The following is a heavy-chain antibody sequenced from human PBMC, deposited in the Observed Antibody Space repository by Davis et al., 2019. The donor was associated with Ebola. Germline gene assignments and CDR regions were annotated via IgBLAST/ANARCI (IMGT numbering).Heavy chain of an antibody. J-gene: IGHJ4*02. CDR1: GFTFSGSA. CDR3: TSDPTRGY. D-gene: IGHD2-15*01. Sequence: PGRSLKISCAASGFTFSGSAMHWVRQASGKGLEWVGRIRSKANSYATAYAASVKGRFTISRDDSKNTAYLQMNSLKTEDTAVYYCTSDPTRGYWGQGTLVTVSS. CDR2: IRSKANSYAT. V-gene: IGHV3-73*01.